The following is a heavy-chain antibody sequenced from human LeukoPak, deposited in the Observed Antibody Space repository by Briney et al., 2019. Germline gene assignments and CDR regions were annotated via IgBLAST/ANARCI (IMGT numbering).Heavy chain of an antibody. CDR1: GGSISSSRYS. J-gene: IGHJ4*02. D-gene: IGHD6-13*01. Sequence: SVTLSLTCTVSGGSISSSRYSWGWIRQPPGKGLEWIGSIYYSGSTYYNPSLKSRVTISVDTSKNQFSLKLSSVTAADTAVYYCARARIAAAGTYHFDYWGQGTLVTVSS. CDR3: ARARIAAAGTYHFDY. CDR2: IYYSGST. V-gene: IGHV4-39*01.